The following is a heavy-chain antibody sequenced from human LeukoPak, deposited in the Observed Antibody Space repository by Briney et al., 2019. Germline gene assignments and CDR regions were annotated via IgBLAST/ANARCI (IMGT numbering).Heavy chain of an antibody. Sequence: LGESLKISCKGSGYSFTSYWIVWVRQMPGKGLEWMGIIYPGDSDTRYSPSFQGQVTISADKSVNTAYLQWSSLKASDTAIYYCARRAAVIDWFGPWGQGTLVSVSS. D-gene: IGHD6-13*01. J-gene: IGHJ5*02. V-gene: IGHV5-51*01. CDR2: IYPGDSDT. CDR1: GYSFTSYW. CDR3: ARRAAVIDWFGP.